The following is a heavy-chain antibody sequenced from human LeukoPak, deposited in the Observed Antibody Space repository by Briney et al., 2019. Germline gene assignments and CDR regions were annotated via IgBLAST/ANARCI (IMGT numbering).Heavy chain of an antibody. D-gene: IGHD3-3*01. CDR2: IKQDGSEI. CDR3: ARDLGYYDFWSGYYFDY. J-gene: IGHJ4*02. V-gene: IGHV3-7*01. Sequence: PGGSLRLSCAASGFTFSSYWMSWVRQAPGKGLEWVANIKQDGSEIYYVDSVKGRFTISRDNAKNSLYLQMNSLRAEDTAVYYCARDLGYYDFWSGYYFDYWGQGTLVTVSS. CDR1: GFTFSSYW.